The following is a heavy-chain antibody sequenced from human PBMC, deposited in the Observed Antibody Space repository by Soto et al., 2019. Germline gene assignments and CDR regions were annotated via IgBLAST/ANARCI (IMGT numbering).Heavy chain of an antibody. CDR3: ARDAVYSGNDYDAFDM. J-gene: IGHJ3*02. V-gene: IGHV4-31*03. CDR2: IYYSGST. Sequence: PSETLSLTCTVSGGSISSGGYYWSWIRQHPGKGLEWIGYIYYSGSTYYNPSLKSRVTISVDTSKNQFSLKLSSVTAADTAVYFCARDAVYSGNDYDAFDMWGQGTMVTVSS. CDR1: GGSISSGGYY. D-gene: IGHD5-12*01.